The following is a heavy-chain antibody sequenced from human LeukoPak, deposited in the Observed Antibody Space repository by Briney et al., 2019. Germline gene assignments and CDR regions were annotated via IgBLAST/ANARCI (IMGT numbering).Heavy chain of an antibody. Sequence: PGGSLRLSCAASGFTFSSYGMHWVRQAPGKGLEWVAVISYDGSNKYYADSVKGRFTVSRDNSKYTLYLQMNSLRAEDTAVYYCARGDSSGRLLLDVWGQGTTVTVSS. CDR1: GFTFSSYG. J-gene: IGHJ6*02. CDR2: ISYDGSNK. CDR3: ARGDSSGRLLLDV. V-gene: IGHV3-30*03. D-gene: IGHD3-22*01.